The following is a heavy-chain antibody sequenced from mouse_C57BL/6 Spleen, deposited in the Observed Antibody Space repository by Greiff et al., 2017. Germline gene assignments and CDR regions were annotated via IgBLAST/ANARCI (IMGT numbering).Heavy chain of an antibody. CDR2: IYPGDGDT. CDR1: GYAFSSYR. V-gene: IGHV1-80*01. J-gene: IGHJ4*01. CDR3: ARRFHYYGSSYDYAMDY. D-gene: IGHD1-1*01. Sequence: VQLQESGAELVKPGASVKISCKASGYAFSSYRMNWVKQRPGKGLEWIGQIYPGDGDTNYNGKFKGKATLTADKSSSTAYMQLSSLTSEDSAVYFCARRFHYYGSSYDYAMDYWGQGTSVTVSS.